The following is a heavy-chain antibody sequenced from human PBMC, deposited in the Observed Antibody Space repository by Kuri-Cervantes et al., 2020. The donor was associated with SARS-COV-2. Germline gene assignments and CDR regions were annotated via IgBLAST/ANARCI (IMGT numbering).Heavy chain of an antibody. CDR1: GGSFSGYY. Sequence: SETLSLTCAVYGGSFSGYYWSWIRQPPGKGLEWIGEINHSGGANYNPSLKSRVTISVDTSKNQFSLKLSSVTAADTAVYYCARRVDIVVVPAAIVYAFDIWGQGTMVTVSS. V-gene: IGHV4-34*01. CDR2: INHSGGA. CDR3: ARRVDIVVVPAAIVYAFDI. D-gene: IGHD2-2*02. J-gene: IGHJ3*02.